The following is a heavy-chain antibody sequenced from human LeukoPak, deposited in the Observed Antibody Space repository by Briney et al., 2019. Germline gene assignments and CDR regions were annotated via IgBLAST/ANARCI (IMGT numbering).Heavy chain of an antibody. D-gene: IGHD3-16*02. V-gene: IGHV1-3*01. CDR3: ARETGGYRYDY. J-gene: IGHJ4*02. CDR2: INAGNGNT. CDR1: GYTFTSYA. Sequence: ASVKVSCKASGYTFTSYAMHWVRQAPGQRLEWMGWINAGNGNTKYSQRFQGRVTITRDTSASTAYMELSSLRSEDTAVYYCARETGGYRYDYWGQGTLVTVSS.